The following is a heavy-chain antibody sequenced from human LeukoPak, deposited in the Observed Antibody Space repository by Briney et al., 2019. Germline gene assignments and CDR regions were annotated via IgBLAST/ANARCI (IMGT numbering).Heavy chain of an antibody. CDR3: ARGITYYHTQRPTHGMAV. CDR1: GFTFSDYY. D-gene: IGHD3-9*01. CDR2: ISSSGSTI. Sequence: GSLRLSCAASGFTFSDYYLSWIRQPPGKGLEWVSYISSSGSTIYYADSVKGRFTISRENAKNSLYLQRNSATAKDAAVYYCARGITYYHTQRPTHGMAVGGQGTTVTVSS. V-gene: IGHV3-11*04. J-gene: IGHJ6*02.